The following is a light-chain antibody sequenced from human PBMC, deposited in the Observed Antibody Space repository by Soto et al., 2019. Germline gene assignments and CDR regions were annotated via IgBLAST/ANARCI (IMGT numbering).Light chain of an antibody. J-gene: IGKJ4*01. Sequence: EIVMTQSPATLSVSPGERATLSCRASQSVSSNLAWYQQKPGQAPRLLIYGASTRATGIPARFSGSGSGTEFTLTKSSLQSEDFAVYYCQQYNNWPPPLTFGGGTKVEIK. CDR2: GAS. CDR1: QSVSSN. V-gene: IGKV3-15*01. CDR3: QQYNNWPPPLT.